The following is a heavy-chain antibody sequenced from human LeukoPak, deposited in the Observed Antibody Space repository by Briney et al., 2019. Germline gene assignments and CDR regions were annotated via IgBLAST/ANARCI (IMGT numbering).Heavy chain of an antibody. CDR3: ARSPNVYDFWSGYTLRYYYYMDV. D-gene: IGHD3-3*01. CDR2: IYYSGST. Sequence: KTSETLSLTCTVSGGSISSSSYYWGWIRQPPGKGLEWIGSIYYSGSTYYDPSLKSRVTISVDTSKNQFSLKLSSVTAADTAVYYCARSPNVYDFWSGYTLRYYYYMDVWGKGTTVTVSS. CDR1: GGSISSSSYY. J-gene: IGHJ6*03. V-gene: IGHV4-39*01.